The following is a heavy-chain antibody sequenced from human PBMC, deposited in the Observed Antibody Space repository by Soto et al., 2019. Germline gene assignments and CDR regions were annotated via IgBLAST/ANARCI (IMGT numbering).Heavy chain of an antibody. CDR3: ARLGSSGWPAYGMDV. CDR2: ISSSSSYI. J-gene: IGHJ6*02. D-gene: IGHD6-19*01. V-gene: IGHV3-21*01. CDR1: GFTFSSYS. Sequence: NPGGSLRLSCAASGFTFSSYSMNWVRQAPGKGLEWVSSISSSSSYIYYADSVKGRFTISRDNAKNSLYLQMNSLRAEDTAVYYCARLGSSGWPAYGMDVWGQGTTVTVSS.